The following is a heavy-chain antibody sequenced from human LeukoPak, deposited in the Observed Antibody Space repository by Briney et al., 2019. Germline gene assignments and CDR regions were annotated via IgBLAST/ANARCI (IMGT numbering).Heavy chain of an antibody. CDR2: IKQDGSEK. J-gene: IGHJ5*02. Sequence: GESLKISCAASGFTFSNYGMTWVRQAPGKGLEWVANIKQDGSEKYYVDSVKGRFTISRDNAKNSLYLQMNSLRAEDMAVYYCARGHVWFDPWGQGTLVTVSS. V-gene: IGHV3-7*05. CDR3: ARGHVWFDP. CDR1: GFTFSNYG.